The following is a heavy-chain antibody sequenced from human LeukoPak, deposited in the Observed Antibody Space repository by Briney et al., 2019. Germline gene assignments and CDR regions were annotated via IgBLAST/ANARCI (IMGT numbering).Heavy chain of an antibody. D-gene: IGHD3-16*01. CDR2: ISYDGSNK. CDR3: ARVVVDPVMGELDY. CDR1: GFTFSSYA. J-gene: IGHJ4*02. V-gene: IGHV3-30*04. Sequence: GGSLRLSCAASGFTFSSYAMHWVRQAPGKGLEWVAVISYDGSNKYYADSVKGRFTISRDNSKNTLYLQMNSLRAEDTAVYYCARVVVDPVMGELDYWGEGTLVTVSS.